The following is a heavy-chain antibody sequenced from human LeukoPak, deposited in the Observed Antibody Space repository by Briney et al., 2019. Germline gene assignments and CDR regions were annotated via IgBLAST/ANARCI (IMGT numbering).Heavy chain of an antibody. D-gene: IGHD6-19*01. CDR2: ISSSSSTI. J-gene: IGHJ4*02. CDR1: GFTFSSYS. Sequence: GGSLRLSCAASGFTFSSYSMNWVRQAPGEGLEWVSYISSSSSTIYYADSVKGRFTISRDNAKNSLYLQMNSLRAEDTAVYYCARDRRAVGNNWGQGTLVTVSS. V-gene: IGHV3-48*01. CDR3: ARDRRAVGNN.